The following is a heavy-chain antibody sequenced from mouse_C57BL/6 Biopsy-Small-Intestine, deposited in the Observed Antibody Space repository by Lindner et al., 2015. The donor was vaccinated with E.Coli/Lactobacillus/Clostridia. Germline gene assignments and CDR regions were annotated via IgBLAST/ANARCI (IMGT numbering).Heavy chain of an antibody. D-gene: IGHD2-13*01. CDR2: IDPENGDT. J-gene: IGHJ3*01. V-gene: IGHV14-4*01. Sequence: VQLQESGPELVKPGASVKISCKASGYTFTDFYINWVKQRPEQGLEWIGWIDPENGDTEYASKFQGKATITADTSSNTAYLQLSSLTSEDTAVYYCTNGDYEAWFAYWGQGTLVTVSA. CDR1: GYTFTDFY. CDR3: TNGDYEAWFAY.